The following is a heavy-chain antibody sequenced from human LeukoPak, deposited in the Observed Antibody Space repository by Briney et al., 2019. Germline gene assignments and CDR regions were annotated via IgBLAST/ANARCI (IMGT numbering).Heavy chain of an antibody. Sequence: GGSLRLSCEASGFTFSSYSMNWVRQAPGKGLEWLSSISGGSRYIYYADSMKGRLTISRDNAKRSLYLQLDSLRVEDTAVHYCARDLRMTSHIFDYWGQGTLVTVSS. V-gene: IGHV3-21*01. D-gene: IGHD4-11*01. CDR3: ARDLRMTSHIFDY. CDR1: GFTFSSYS. CDR2: ISGGSRYI. J-gene: IGHJ4*02.